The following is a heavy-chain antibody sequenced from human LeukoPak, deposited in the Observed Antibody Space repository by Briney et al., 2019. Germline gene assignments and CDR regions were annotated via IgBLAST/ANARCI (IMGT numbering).Heavy chain of an antibody. D-gene: IGHD5-18*01. V-gene: IGHV4-61*02. J-gene: IGHJ6*03. Sequence: SETLSLTCSVSGGSISSSNYYWSWIRQPAGKGLEWIGRIYTSESTNYNPSLKSRVTISVDTSRNQFSLKLSSVTAADTAVYYCARGGRGYSYGPVLSDYYYMDVWGKGTTVTVSS. CDR2: IYTSEST. CDR3: ARGGRGYSYGPVLSDYYYMDV. CDR1: GGSISSSNYY.